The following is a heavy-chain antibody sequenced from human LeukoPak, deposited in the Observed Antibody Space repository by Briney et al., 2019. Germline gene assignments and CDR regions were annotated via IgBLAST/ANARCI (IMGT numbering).Heavy chain of an antibody. CDR2: ISGSGGST. J-gene: IGHJ4*02. CDR3: AGVRDGYNKN. D-gene: IGHD5-24*01. CDR1: GFTFSTYW. Sequence: PGGSLRLSCAASGFTFSTYWMHWVRQAPGKGLEWVSAISGSGGSTYYADSVKGRFTISRDNSKNTLYLQMNSLRAEDTAVYYCAGVRDGYNKNWGQGTLVSVSS. V-gene: IGHV3-23*01.